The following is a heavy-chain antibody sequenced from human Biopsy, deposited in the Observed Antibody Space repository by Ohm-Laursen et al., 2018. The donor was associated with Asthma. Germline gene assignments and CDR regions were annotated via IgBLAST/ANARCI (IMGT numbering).Heavy chain of an antibody. J-gene: IGHJ4*02. CDR2: VYYSGGT. D-gene: IGHD2-21*02. CDR3: ARGVDRVTGLLDHFDS. CDR1: GGSINNFY. V-gene: IGHV4-59*01. Sequence: TLSLTCAVSGGSINNFYWSWIRQPPGKGLEPIGHVYYSGGTNYNPSLKSRVTISIDASKNQFSLKLTSVTAADTAVYYCARGVDRVTGLLDHFDSWGQGTLVTVSS.